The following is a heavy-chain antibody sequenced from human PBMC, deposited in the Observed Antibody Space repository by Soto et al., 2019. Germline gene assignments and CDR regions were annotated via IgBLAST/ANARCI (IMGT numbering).Heavy chain of an antibody. D-gene: IGHD5-18*01. CDR3: ARGGPYNYGPRGSRVADF. CDR2: IYYSGST. V-gene: IGHV4-31*03. J-gene: IGHJ4*02. CDR1: GGSISSGGYY. Sequence: SETLSLTCTVSGGSISSGGYYWSWIRQHPGKGLEWIGYIYYSGSTYYNPSLKSRVTISVDTSKNQFSLKLSSVTAADTAMYYCARGGPYNYGPRGSRVADFWGQGTLVTVSS.